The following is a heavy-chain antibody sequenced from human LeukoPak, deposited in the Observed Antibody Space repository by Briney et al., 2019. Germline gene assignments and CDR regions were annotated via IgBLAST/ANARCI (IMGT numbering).Heavy chain of an antibody. CDR1: GFTFSSYA. Sequence: GGSLRLSCAASGFTFSSYAMRWVRQAPGKGLEWVAVMSYDGSNKYYADSVKGRFTISRDNSKNTLYLQMNSLRAEDTAVYYCARDDSRLDAFDIWGQGTMVTVSS. CDR3: ARDDSRLDAFDI. J-gene: IGHJ3*02. CDR2: MSYDGSNK. D-gene: IGHD2-15*01. V-gene: IGHV3-30-3*01.